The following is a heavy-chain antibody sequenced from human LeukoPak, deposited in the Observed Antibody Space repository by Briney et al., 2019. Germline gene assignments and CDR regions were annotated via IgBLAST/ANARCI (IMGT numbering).Heavy chain of an antibody. CDR2: IYYSGTT. J-gene: IGHJ4*02. V-gene: IGHV4-59*01. CDR3: ARVLGYCSAGSCYPSFDY. D-gene: IGHD2-15*01. Sequence: SETLSHTCTVSGGSISSYYWSWIRQPPGKGLEWIGYIYYSGTTNYNPSLKSRVTISVDTSKNQFSLKLSSVTAADTAVYYCARVLGYCSAGSCYPSFDYWGQGTLVTVSS. CDR1: GGSISSYY.